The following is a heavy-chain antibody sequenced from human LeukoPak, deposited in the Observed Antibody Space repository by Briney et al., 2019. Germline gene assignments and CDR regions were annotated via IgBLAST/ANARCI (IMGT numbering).Heavy chain of an antibody. CDR3: ARHRVLGGYSYGFINYFDY. Sequence: SETLSLTCTVSGGSISSHYWSWIRQSPGKGLEWIGFMHYRGNTNSNPSLRSRVTISVDTSKNQFSLKLSSVTAADTAVYYCARHRVLGGYSYGFINYFDYWGQGTLVTVSS. J-gene: IGHJ4*02. CDR2: MHYRGNT. D-gene: IGHD5-18*01. CDR1: GGSISSHY. V-gene: IGHV4-59*08.